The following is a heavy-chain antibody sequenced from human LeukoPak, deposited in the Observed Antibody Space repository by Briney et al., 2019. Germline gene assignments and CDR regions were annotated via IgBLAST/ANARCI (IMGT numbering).Heavy chain of an antibody. D-gene: IGHD3-10*01. CDR2: ISNNGDIT. V-gene: IGHV3-64*04. CDR1: GFTLSSYA. Sequence: GGSLRLSCAASGFTLSSYALHWVRQAPGKGLEFVSGISNNGDITYHADSVKGRFTISRDNSKNTLYLQMNSLGAEDTAVYYCAKSSGTDYWGQGTLVTVSS. J-gene: IGHJ4*02. CDR3: AKSSGTDY.